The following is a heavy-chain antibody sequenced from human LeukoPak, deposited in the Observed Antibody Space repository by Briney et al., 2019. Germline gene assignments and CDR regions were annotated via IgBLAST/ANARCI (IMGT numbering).Heavy chain of an antibody. CDR2: INTYNGNT. V-gene: IGHV1-18*01. J-gene: IGHJ5*02. D-gene: IGHD6-19*01. CDR1: GYTFTSYG. CDR3: ARDLPAGSIP. Sequence: ASVKVSCKASGYTFTSYGISWVRQAPGQGLEWMGWINTYNGNTNYAQNFQGRVTMTTDTSTTTVYMELRSLRSDDTAVYYCARDLPAGSIPWGQGTLVTVSS.